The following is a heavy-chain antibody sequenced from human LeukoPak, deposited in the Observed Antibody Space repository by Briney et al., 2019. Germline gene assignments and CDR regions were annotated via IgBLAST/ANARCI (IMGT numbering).Heavy chain of an antibody. Sequence: ASVKVSCKASGYTFTSYHLHWVRQAPGQGLEWMGIINPSGGSTTYAQKFQGRVTMTRETSTSTVYMELSSLRAEDTAVYYCARGRAVSGTYFDYWGQGTLVSVSS. CDR2: INPSGGST. V-gene: IGHV1-46*01. CDR3: ARGRAVSGTYFDY. J-gene: IGHJ4*02. D-gene: IGHD6-19*01. CDR1: GYTFTSYH.